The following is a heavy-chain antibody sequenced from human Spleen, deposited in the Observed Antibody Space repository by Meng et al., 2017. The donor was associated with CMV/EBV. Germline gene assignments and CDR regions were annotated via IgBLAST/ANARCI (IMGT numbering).Heavy chain of an antibody. CDR2: ISAYNGNT. V-gene: IGHV1-18*01. CDR3: AGNNCSSTSCYTRGYYYYDMDV. J-gene: IGHJ6*02. Sequence: ASVKVSCKASGYTFTSYGISWVRQAPGQGLEWMGWISAYNGNTKYAQKFYGRVTMTTDTSTSTAYMELRSLRSDDTAVYYCAGNNCSSTSCYTRGYYYYDMDVWGQGTTVTVSS. CDR1: GYTFTSYG. D-gene: IGHD2-2*02.